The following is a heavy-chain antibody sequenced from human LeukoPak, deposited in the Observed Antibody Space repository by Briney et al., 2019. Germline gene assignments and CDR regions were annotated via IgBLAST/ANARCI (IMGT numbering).Heavy chain of an antibody. CDR3: ARLRDGYNSWYFDL. CDR2: INHSGST. J-gene: IGHJ2*01. CDR1: GGSFSDYY. D-gene: IGHD5-24*01. Sequence: PSETLSLTCAVYGGSFSDYYWSWIRQPPGKGLEWIGEINHSGSTNYNPSLKSRVTISVDTSKNQFSLKLSSVTAADTAVYYCARLRDGYNSWYFDLWGRGTLVTVSS. V-gene: IGHV4-34*01.